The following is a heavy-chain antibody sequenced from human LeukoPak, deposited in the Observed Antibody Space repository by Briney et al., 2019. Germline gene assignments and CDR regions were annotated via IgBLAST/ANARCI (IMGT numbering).Heavy chain of an antibody. CDR2: INPSGGST. D-gene: IGHD2-21*01. Sequence: ASVKVSCKASGYTFTSCYMHWVRQAPGQGLEWMGIINPSGGSTSYAQKFQGRVTMTRDTSTSTVYMELSSLRSEDTAVYYCASLSFGGGDEEADAFDIWGQGTMVTVSS. V-gene: IGHV1-46*01. CDR1: GYTFTSCY. J-gene: IGHJ3*02. CDR3: ASLSFGGGDEEADAFDI.